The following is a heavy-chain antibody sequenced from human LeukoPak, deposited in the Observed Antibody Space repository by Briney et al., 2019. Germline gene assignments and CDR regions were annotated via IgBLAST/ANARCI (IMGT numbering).Heavy chain of an antibody. CDR2: IYSGGST. Sequence: GGSLRLSCAASGFTVSSNYMSWVRQAPGKGLEWGSVIYSGGSTYYADSVKGRFTISRDNSKNTLYLQMNSLRAEDTAVYYCARARIAAAVPYYFDYWGQGTLVTVSS. J-gene: IGHJ4*02. V-gene: IGHV3-53*01. D-gene: IGHD6-13*01. CDR1: GFTVSSNY. CDR3: ARARIAAAVPYYFDY.